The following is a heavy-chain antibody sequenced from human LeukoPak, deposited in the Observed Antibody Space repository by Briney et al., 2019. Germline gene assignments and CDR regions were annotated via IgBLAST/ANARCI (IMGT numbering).Heavy chain of an antibody. D-gene: IGHD3-10*01. CDR1: GGSISSSNW. J-gene: IGHJ4*02. Sequence: SETLSLTCAVPGGSISSSNWWSWVRQPPGKGLEWIGEIYHSGSTNYNPSLKSRVTISVDKSKNQFSLKLSSVTAADTAVYYCARAPPMWGSGSYLDYWGQGTLVTVSS. CDR2: IYHSGST. CDR3: ARAPPMWGSGSYLDY. V-gene: IGHV4-4*02.